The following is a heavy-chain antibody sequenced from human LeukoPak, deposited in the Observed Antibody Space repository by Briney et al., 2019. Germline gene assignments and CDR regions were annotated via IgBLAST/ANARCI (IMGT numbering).Heavy chain of an antibody. D-gene: IGHD3-3*01. CDR3: ARGPRFIYYDLWTAYGEAFDS. CDR2: INHSGST. Sequence: SETLSLTCAVYGGSFSGYYWSWIRQPPGKGLEWIGEINHSGSTNYNPSLKSRVTISVDTSKNQFSLKLSSVTAADTAVYYCARGPRFIYYDLWTAYGEAFDSWVEGTMVTVSS. V-gene: IGHV4-34*01. CDR1: GGSFSGYY. J-gene: IGHJ3*02.